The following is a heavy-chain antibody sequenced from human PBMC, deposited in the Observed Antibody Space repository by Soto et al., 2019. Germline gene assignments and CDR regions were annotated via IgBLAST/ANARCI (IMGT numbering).Heavy chain of an antibody. V-gene: IGHV1-46*01. D-gene: IGHD3-16*01. CDR2: INPSGGST. CDR3: ARAEGGSPYYDYVWGTNYYYYGMDV. CDR1: GYTFTSYY. J-gene: IGHJ6*02. Sequence: ASVKVSCKASGYTFTSYYMHWVRQAPGQGLEWMGIINPSGGSTSYAQKFQGRVTMTRDTSTSTVYMELSSLRSEDTAVYYCARAEGGSPYYDYVWGTNYYYYGMDVWGQGTTVTVS.